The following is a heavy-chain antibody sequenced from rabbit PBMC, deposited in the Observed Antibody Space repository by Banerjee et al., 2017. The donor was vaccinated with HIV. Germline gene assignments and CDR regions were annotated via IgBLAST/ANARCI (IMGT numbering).Heavy chain of an antibody. CDR1: GFDISSYH. V-gene: IGHV1S7*01. CDR3: ARGLVAGVLDL. Sequence: QLKESGGGLVTPGGNLTLTCTASGFDISSYHMTWVRQAPGKGLEWIGRIYAGKGSSDYANWVNGRFTISSDNAQNTVFLQMTSLTAADTATYFCARGLVAGVLDLWGQGTLVTVS. J-gene: IGHJ4*01. CDR2: IYAGKGSS. D-gene: IGHD3-3*01.